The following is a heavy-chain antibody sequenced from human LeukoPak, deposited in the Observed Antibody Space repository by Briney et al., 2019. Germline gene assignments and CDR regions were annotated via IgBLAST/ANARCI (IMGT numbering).Heavy chain of an antibody. CDR2: ISGSAI. V-gene: IGHV3-23*01. J-gene: IGHJ4*02. CDR1: GFTFSSYA. D-gene: IGHD3-9*01. Sequence: GGSLRLSCAASGFTFSSYAMSWVRRAPGKGLEWVSAISGSAIFYADAVKGRFTISRDNSQNTLYLQMNSLRAEDTAVYYRARREILTGDYKVFDYWGQGTLVTVSS. CDR3: ARREILTGDYKVFDY.